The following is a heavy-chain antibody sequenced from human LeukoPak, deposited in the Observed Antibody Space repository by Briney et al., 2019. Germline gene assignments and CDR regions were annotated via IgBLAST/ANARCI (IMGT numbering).Heavy chain of an antibody. D-gene: IGHD2-15*01. J-gene: IGHJ4*02. Sequence: GSLRLSCAASGFTFSSYAMSWVRQAPGKGLEWVSAISGSGGSTYYADSVKGRFTISRDNSKNTLYLQMNSLRAEDTAVYYCAKMDIVVVVAATTIFDYWGQGTLVTVSS. CDR1: GFTFSSYA. CDR3: AKMDIVVVVAATTIFDY. CDR2: ISGSGGST. V-gene: IGHV3-23*01.